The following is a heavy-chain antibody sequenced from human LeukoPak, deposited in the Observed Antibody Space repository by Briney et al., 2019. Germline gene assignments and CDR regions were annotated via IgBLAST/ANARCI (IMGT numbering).Heavy chain of an antibody. CDR2: ISYDGSNK. CDR1: GFTFSSYA. V-gene: IGHV3-30-3*01. J-gene: IGHJ4*02. CDR3: AKGLTGSGTQKYYFDY. D-gene: IGHD3-10*01. Sequence: GGSLRLSCAASGFTFSSYAMHWVRQAPGKGLEWVAVISYDGSNKYYADSVKGRFTISRDNSQNTLSLQMNTLRADDTAVYYCAKGLTGSGTQKYYFDYWGQGTLVTVSS.